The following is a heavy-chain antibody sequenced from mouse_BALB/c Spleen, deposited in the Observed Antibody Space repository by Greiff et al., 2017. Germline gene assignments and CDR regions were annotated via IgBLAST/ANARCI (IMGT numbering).Heavy chain of an antibody. J-gene: IGHJ3*01. CDR2: ISDGGSYT. CDR3: ARYEGYGNTFAY. Sequence: DVMLVESGGGLVKPGGSLKLSCAASGFTFSDYYMYWVRQTPEKRLEWVATISDGGSYTYYPDSVKGRSTIARDNAKNNLYLQMRSLTSEDTAVYYCARYEGYGNTFAYWGQGTMVTVSA. V-gene: IGHV5-4*02. CDR1: GFTFSDYY. D-gene: IGHD2-1*01.